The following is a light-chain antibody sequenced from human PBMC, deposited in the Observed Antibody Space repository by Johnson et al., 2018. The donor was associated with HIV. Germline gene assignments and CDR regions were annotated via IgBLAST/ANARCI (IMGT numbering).Light chain of an antibody. CDR2: DNN. CDR1: TSNIGNNY. Sequence: QSALTQPPSVSAAPGQKVSISCSGNTSNIGNNYVSWYQQLPGTAPKLLIYDNNKRPSGIPDRFSGSKSGTSATLGITGLQTGDEADYYCGTWDSSLSAVFGTGTKVTVL. J-gene: IGLJ1*01. CDR3: GTWDSSLSAV. V-gene: IGLV1-51*01.